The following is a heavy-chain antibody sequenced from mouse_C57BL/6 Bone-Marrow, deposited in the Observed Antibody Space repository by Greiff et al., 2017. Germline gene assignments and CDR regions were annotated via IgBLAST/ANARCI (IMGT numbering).Heavy chain of an antibody. CDR2: IYPGNSDT. CDR3: TREGFYYYGSQDYYAMDY. V-gene: IGHV1-5*01. Sequence: DVQLQQSGTVLARPGASVKMSCKTSGYTFTSYWMHWVKQRPGQGLEWIGAIYPGNSDTSYNQKFKGKATLTACTSASTAYMELSSLTNEDSAVYYCTREGFYYYGSQDYYAMDYCGQGTSVTVSS. J-gene: IGHJ4*01. D-gene: IGHD1-1*01. CDR1: GYTFTSYW.